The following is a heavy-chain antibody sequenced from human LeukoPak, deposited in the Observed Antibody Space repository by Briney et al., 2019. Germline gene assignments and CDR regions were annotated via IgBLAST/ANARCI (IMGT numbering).Heavy chain of an antibody. CDR1: GFTFSSYE. D-gene: IGHD3-10*01. CDR2: ISSSGSTI. Sequence: PGGSLRLSCEAPGFTFSSYEMNWVRQAPGKGLEWVSYISSSGSTIYYADSVKGRFPISRDNAKNSLYLQMNSLRAEDTAVYYCAPRPKKGNAVDIWGQGTMVTVSS. J-gene: IGHJ3*02. CDR3: APRPKKGNAVDI. V-gene: IGHV3-48*03.